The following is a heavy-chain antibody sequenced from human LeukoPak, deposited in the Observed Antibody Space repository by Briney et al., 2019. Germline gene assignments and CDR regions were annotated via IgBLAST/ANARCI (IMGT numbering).Heavy chain of an antibody. CDR1: GGSFSGYY. CDR3: ARARLTGTTPDFDY. D-gene: IGHD1-7*01. CDR2: INHSGIT. J-gene: IGHJ4*02. Sequence: SETLSLTCAVYGGSFSGYYWTWIRQPPGKGLEWIGEINHSGITNYNPSLKSRVTMSGDTARNQFSLKLSFVTAADTAVYYCARARLTGTTPDFDYWGQGTQVTVSS. V-gene: IGHV4-34*01.